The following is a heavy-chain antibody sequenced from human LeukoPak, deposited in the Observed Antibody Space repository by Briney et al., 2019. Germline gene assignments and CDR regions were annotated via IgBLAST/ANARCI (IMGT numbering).Heavy chain of an antibody. Sequence: SETLSLTCTVSGGSISSYYWSWIRQPPGKGLEWIGYIYYSGSTNYNPSLKSRVTISVDTSKNQFSLKLSSVTAADTAVYYCGRLLGSGSKFYYYGMDVWGQGTTVTVSS. D-gene: IGHD6-19*01. J-gene: IGHJ6*02. V-gene: IGHV4-59*08. CDR2: IYYSGST. CDR1: GGSISSYY. CDR3: GRLLGSGSKFYYYGMDV.